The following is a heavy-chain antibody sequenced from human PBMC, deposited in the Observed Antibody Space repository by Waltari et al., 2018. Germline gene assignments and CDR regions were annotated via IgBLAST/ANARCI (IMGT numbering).Heavy chain of an antibody. CDR2: IYYSGST. V-gene: IGHV4-39*01. D-gene: IGHD6-13*01. CDR3: ASTIAAAGINFDY. J-gene: IGHJ4*02. Sequence: QLQLQESGPGLVKPSETLALTCTVSGGSISSSSYSWGWIRQPPGKGLEWIGSIYYSGSTSYNPSLKSRVTISVDTSKNQFSLKLSSVTAADTAVYYCASTIAAAGINFDYWGQGTLVTVSS. CDR1: GGSISSSSYS.